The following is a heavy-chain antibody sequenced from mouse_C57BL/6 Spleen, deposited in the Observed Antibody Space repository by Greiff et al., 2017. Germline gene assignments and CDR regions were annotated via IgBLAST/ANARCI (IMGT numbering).Heavy chain of an antibody. CDR2: IDPETGGT. Sequence: QVKLQQSGAELVRPGASVTLSCKASGYTFPDYEMHWVKQTPVHGLEWIGAIDPETGGTAYTQKFKGQAILTADKSYSTAYMELRSLTSEDSTVYYCARRKSSSYAMDDRGQGTSVTVSS. D-gene: IGHD1-3*01. V-gene: IGHV1-15*01. CDR3: ARRKSSSYAMDD. CDR1: GYTFPDYE. J-gene: IGHJ4*01.